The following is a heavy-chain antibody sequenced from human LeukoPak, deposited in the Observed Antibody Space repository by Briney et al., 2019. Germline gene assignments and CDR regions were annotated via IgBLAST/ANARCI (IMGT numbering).Heavy chain of an antibody. Sequence: GGSLRLSCAASGFTFSSYGMHWVRQAPGKGLEWVAFIRYDGSNNYYADSVKGRFTISRDNSKNTLYLQMNSLRAEDTAVYYCEKVGKTHDGFDMWGQGTMVTVSS. D-gene: IGHD1-26*01. CDR1: GFTFSSYG. V-gene: IGHV3-30*02. CDR2: IRYDGSNN. CDR3: EKVGKTHDGFDM. J-gene: IGHJ3*02.